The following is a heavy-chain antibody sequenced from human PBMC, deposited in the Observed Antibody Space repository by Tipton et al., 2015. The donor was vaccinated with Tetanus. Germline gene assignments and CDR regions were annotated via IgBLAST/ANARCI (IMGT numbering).Heavy chain of an antibody. D-gene: IGHD7-27*01. CDR2: IYYSGST. V-gene: IGHV4-59*01. CDR3: ARIRQVGKPGPFFDY. Sequence: TLSLTCTVSGGFLTNYYWSWIRQPPGKGLEWIGYIYYSGSTNYNPSLRSRVTISVDTSKNQFSLKLSSVTAADTAVYYCARIRQVGKPGPFFDYWGQGTLVTVSS. CDR1: GGFLTNYY. J-gene: IGHJ4*02.